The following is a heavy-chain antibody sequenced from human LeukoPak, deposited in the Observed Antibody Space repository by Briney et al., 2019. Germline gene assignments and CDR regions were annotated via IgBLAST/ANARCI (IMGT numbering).Heavy chain of an antibody. J-gene: IGHJ4*02. CDR3: AREFRGYNWNYSGLLRTYYFDY. V-gene: IGHV1-46*01. CDR1: GYTFTSYY. D-gene: IGHD1-7*01. CDR2: INPSGGST. Sequence: GASVKVSCKASGYTFTSYYMHWVRQAPGQGLEWMGIINPSGGSTSYAQKFQGRVTMTRDTSMSTVYMELSSLRSEDTAVYYCAREFRGYNWNYSGLLRTYYFDYWGQGTLVAVSS.